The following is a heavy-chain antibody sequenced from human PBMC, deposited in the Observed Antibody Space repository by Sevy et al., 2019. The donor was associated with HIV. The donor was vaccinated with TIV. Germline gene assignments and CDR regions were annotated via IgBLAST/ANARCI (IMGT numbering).Heavy chain of an antibody. J-gene: IGHJ6*02. Sequence: GGSLRLSCAASGFTFSSYAMHWVRQAPGKGLEWVAVISYDGSNKYYADSVKGRFTISRDNSKNTLYLQMNSLGAEDTAVYYCARPYPLYSSSGYYYYGMDVWGQGTTVTVSS. CDR1: GFTFSSYA. D-gene: IGHD6-6*01. CDR3: ARPYPLYSSSGYYYYGMDV. V-gene: IGHV3-30*04. CDR2: ISYDGSNK.